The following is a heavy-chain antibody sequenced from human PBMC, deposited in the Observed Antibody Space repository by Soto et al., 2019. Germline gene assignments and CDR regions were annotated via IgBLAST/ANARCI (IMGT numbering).Heavy chain of an antibody. CDR3: ATAPYRRGLLDY. D-gene: IGHD6-19*01. Sequence: QVQLQESGPGLVKPSQTLSLTCTVSGGSVSRGVYYWSWIRQHPGKGLEWIGSISYSGTTYNNPSLKSRITISVHTSKTHFSLRLSSVSAAHTAVYYFATAPYRRGLLDYWGQGNLVTVSS. J-gene: IGHJ4*02. V-gene: IGHV4-31*03. CDR1: GGSVSRGVYY. CDR2: ISYSGTT.